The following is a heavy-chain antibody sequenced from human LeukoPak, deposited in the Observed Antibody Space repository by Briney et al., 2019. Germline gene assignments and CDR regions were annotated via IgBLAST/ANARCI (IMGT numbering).Heavy chain of an antibody. Sequence: GGSLRLSCAASGFTISDYNMNWVRQAPGKGLEWISYISGTSSTISYADSVKGRFTISRDNAKNSLYLQMHSLRAEDTAVYYCARDPRGHSSSWYWELDWFDPWGQGTLVTVSS. CDR1: GFTISDYN. J-gene: IGHJ5*02. CDR3: ARDPRGHSSSWYWELDWFDP. CDR2: ISGTSSTI. V-gene: IGHV3-48*04. D-gene: IGHD6-13*01.